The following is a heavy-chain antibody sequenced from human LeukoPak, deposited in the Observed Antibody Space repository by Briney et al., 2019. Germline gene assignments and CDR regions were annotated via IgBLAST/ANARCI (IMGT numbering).Heavy chain of an antibody. D-gene: IGHD2-8*02. CDR2: ISYDGSDD. CDR1: GFTFSSYG. CDR3: AKEVNTGYYFYKYGLDV. V-gene: IGHV3-30*18. J-gene: IGHJ6*02. Sequence: PGRSLRLSCSASGFTFSSYGMHWVRQAPGKGLEWVALISYDGSDDYHADSVKGRFTISRDNSKNTLYLQMHSLRAEDTAVYYCAKEVNTGYYFYKYGLDVWGQGTTVTVSS.